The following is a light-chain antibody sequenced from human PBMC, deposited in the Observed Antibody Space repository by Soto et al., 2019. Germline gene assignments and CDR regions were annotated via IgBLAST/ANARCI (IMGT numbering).Light chain of an antibody. CDR1: QSVSTY. J-gene: IGKJ1*01. CDR2: AVS. Sequence: IQMTQSPASLAASLGDRVTIACRASQSVSTYLNWYQQKSGTAPKLLIYAVSNLQTGVPARFSGSGSGTDFTLIISNLQPEDFETYYCQQSDTSPWTFGQGTKVDIK. CDR3: QQSDTSPWT. V-gene: IGKV1-39*01.